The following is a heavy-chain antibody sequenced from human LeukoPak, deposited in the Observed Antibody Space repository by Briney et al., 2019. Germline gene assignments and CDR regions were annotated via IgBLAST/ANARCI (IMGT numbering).Heavy chain of an antibody. CDR3: AKAVGRISWSFDY. CDR2: ISYDGSDK. Sequence: GGSLRLSCAASGFTFSDYYMSWVRQPPGKGLEWVALISYDGSDKIYTDSVKGRFTISRDNSESTLYLQMDSLRGDDAAVYYCAKAVGRISWSFDYWGQGALVTVSS. CDR1: GFTFSDYY. J-gene: IGHJ4*02. D-gene: IGHD6-13*01. V-gene: IGHV3-30*18.